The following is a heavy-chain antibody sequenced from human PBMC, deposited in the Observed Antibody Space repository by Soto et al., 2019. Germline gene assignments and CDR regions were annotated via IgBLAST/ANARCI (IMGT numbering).Heavy chain of an antibody. D-gene: IGHD4-17*01. CDR2: IIPIFGTA. J-gene: IGHJ6*02. CDR3: AIRRSHGEPGDYYYGMDV. CDR1: GGTFSSYA. Sequence: GASVKVSCKASGGTFSSYAISWVRQAPGQGLEWMGGIIPIFGTANYAQKFQGRVTITADKSTSTAYMELSSLRSEDTAVYYCAIRRSHGEPGDYYYGMDVWGQGTTVTVSS. V-gene: IGHV1-69*06.